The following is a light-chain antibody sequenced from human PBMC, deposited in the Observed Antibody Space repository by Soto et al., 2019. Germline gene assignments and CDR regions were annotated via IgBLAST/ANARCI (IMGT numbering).Light chain of an antibody. CDR1: SSNIGAGYD. CDR2: VNT. J-gene: IGLJ1*01. Sequence: QSVLTQPPSVSGAPGQRVTISCTGSSSNIGAGYDVHWYQQLPGTAPKLLIYVNTNRPSGVPDRCSGSKSGTSASLAITGLQAEDEADYYSQSYDSSLNSYVFGTGTKVTVL. CDR3: QSYDSSLNSYV. V-gene: IGLV1-40*01.